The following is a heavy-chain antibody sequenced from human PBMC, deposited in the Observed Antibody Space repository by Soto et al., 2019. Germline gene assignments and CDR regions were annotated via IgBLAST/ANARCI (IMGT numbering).Heavy chain of an antibody. CDR1: GYTFSSYG. J-gene: IGHJ4*02. V-gene: IGHV1-18*01. Sequence: QVQLMQSGGEVKSPGASVKVSCKASGYTFSSYGITWVRQAPGRGLEWMGWISAYNGNTDYAQNLQDRVTMTTDTSTSTAYMEVRRLRSDDTAVYYCARTVTIFGKVTRFDHWGQGTLVTVSS. CDR3: ARTVTIFGKVTRFDH. CDR2: ISAYNGNT. D-gene: IGHD3-3*01.